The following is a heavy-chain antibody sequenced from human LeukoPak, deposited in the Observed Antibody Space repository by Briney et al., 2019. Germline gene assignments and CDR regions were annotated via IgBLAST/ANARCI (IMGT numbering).Heavy chain of an antibody. CDR3: ARLAPWGNLLVSDDY. CDR1: GFTFSSYA. Sequence: HPGRSLRLSCAASGFTFSSYAMHWVRQAPGKGLEWVAVISYDGSNKYYADSVKGRFTISRDNSKNTLYLQMNSLRAEDTAVYYCARLAPWGNLLVSDDYWGQGTLVTVSS. V-gene: IGHV3-30*04. J-gene: IGHJ4*02. D-gene: IGHD3-16*01. CDR2: ISYDGSNK.